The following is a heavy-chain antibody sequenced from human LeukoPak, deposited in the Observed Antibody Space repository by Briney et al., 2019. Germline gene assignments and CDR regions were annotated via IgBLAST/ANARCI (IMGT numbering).Heavy chain of an antibody. D-gene: IGHD4-17*01. V-gene: IGHV3-30*03. CDR2: VSSDGGTK. CDR1: KFTFSNYG. CDR3: ARETGSAVGSTDFDY. J-gene: IGHJ4*02. Sequence: GGSLRLSCTASKFTFSNYGMQWVRQAPGKGLEWVAVVSSDGGTKYYADSVKGRFTISRDNSRNTMYLQMDSLRAEDTAVYYCARETGSAVGSTDFDYWGQGTLVTVSS.